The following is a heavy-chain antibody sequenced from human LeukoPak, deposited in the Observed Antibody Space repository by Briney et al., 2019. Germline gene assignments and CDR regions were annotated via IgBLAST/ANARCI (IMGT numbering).Heavy chain of an antibody. J-gene: IGHJ4*02. D-gene: IGHD1-26*01. CDR1: VYTFTSYG. CDR3: ARDYYSGTYAH. V-gene: IGHV1-18*01. CDR2: ISAYNGNT. Sequence: ASVKVSCKASVYTFTSYGISWVRQAPGQGLEWMGWISAYNGNTNYAQKLQGRVTMTTDTSTSTAYMELRSLRSDDTAVYFCARDYYSGTYAHWGQGTQVTVSS.